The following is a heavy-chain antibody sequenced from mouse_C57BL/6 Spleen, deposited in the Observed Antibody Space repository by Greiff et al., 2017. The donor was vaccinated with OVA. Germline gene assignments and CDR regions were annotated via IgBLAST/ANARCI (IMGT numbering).Heavy chain of an antibody. CDR1: GYTFTSYG. CDR2: IYPRSGNT. CDR3: ARYSSGGDWYFDV. Sequence: QVQLKQSGAELARPGASVKLSCKASGYTFTSYGISWVKQRTGQGLEWIGEIYPRSGNTYYNEKFKGKATLTADKSSSTAYMELRSLTSEDSAVYFCARYSSGGDWYFDVWGTGTTVTVSS. J-gene: IGHJ1*03. V-gene: IGHV1-81*01.